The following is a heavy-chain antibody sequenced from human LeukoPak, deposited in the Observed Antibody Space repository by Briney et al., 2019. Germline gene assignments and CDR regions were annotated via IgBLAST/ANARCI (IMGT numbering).Heavy chain of an antibody. CDR3: AKDPTVAGTAEYFQH. CDR2: ISGSGSAT. CDR1: GFTFNNYA. J-gene: IGHJ1*01. Sequence: PGGSLRLSCAASGFTFNNYAMSWVRQAPGKGLEWVSVISGSGSATYYAASVKGRFTISRDNSKNTLYLQMNSLIAEDTAVYHCAKDPTVAGTAEYFQHWGQGTLVTVSS. D-gene: IGHD6-19*01. V-gene: IGHV3-23*01.